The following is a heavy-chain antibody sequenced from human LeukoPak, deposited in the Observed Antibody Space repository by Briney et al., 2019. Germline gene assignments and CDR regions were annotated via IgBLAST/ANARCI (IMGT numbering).Heavy chain of an antibody. V-gene: IGHV3-66*01. CDR3: ARDWRITMIRGTSPAVL. D-gene: IGHD3-10*01. Sequence: PGGSLRLSCAASAFTARSNYMTWVRQAPGKRLEWISILYSGGSTYYADSVKGRFTISRDNSKNTLHLQMNSLRAEDTAIYYCARDWRITMIRGTSPAVLWGQGTLVTVSS. CDR2: LYSGGST. J-gene: IGHJ4*02. CDR1: AFTARSNY.